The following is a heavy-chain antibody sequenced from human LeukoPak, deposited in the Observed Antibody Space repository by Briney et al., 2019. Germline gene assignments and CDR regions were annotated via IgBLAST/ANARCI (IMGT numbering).Heavy chain of an antibody. Sequence: GESLKISCKGSGYSFTSYWIGWVRQMPGKGLEWMGIIYPGDSDTRYSPSFQGQVTISADKSISTAYLQWSSLKASDTAMYYCARRYDSSGYVLFGDYWGQGTLVTVSS. D-gene: IGHD3-22*01. CDR2: IYPGDSDT. J-gene: IGHJ4*02. V-gene: IGHV5-51*01. CDR3: ARRYDSSGYVLFGDY. CDR1: GYSFTSYW.